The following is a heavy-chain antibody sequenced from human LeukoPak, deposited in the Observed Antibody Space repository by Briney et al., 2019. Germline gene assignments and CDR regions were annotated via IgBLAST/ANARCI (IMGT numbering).Heavy chain of an antibody. J-gene: IGHJ3*01. D-gene: IGHD5-18*01. CDR2: ISSSSSII. CDR1: GFTFSRYS. V-gene: IGHV3-48*04. CDR3: ARGYSYGPPGPFDV. Sequence: PGGSLRLSCAASGFTFSRYSINWVRQAPGKGLEWISYISSSSSIIYYTDSVKGRFTISRDNAKNSLYLQMNSLRAEDTAVYYCARGYSYGPPGPFDVWGQGTMVTVSS.